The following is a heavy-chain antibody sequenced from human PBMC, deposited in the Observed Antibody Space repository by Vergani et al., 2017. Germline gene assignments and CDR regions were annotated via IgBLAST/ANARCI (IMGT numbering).Heavy chain of an antibody. CDR3: ARDSGGYVWGSYEAWFDP. V-gene: IGHV4-4*08. Sequence: QVHLQEAGPGLVKPAETLSLTCTVSGDSMNNYYWNWIRQTPGKGLEWIGYIYLGGTTTYNPSLESRGSLSADTSKNQFSLKLSSVTAADTAVYYCARDSGGYVWGSYEAWFDPWGQGTLVTVSS. CDR2: IYLGGTT. J-gene: IGHJ5*02. CDR1: GDSMNNYY. D-gene: IGHD3-16*01.